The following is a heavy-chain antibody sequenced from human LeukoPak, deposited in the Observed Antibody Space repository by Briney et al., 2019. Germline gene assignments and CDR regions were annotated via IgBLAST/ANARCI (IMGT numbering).Heavy chain of an antibody. V-gene: IGHV3-33*08. CDR2: IWYDGSNK. CDR3: ARTGYYDSSGYYLAYYYGMDV. Sequence: QSGGSLRLSCAASGFTFSSYGMHWVRQAPGKGLEWVAVIWYDGSNKYYADSVKGRFTISRDNSKNTLYLQMNSLRAEDTAVYYCARTGYYDSSGYYLAYYYGMDVWGQGTTVTVSS. CDR1: GFTFSSYG. J-gene: IGHJ6*02. D-gene: IGHD3-22*01.